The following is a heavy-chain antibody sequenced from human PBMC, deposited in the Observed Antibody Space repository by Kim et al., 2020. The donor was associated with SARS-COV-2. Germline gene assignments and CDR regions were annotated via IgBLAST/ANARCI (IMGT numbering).Heavy chain of an antibody. CDR3: ARHLSGSGAFYNVGY. V-gene: IGHV4-59*08. CDR2: ISYAGTM. D-gene: IGHD3-10*01. J-gene: IGHJ4*02. Sequence: SETLSLTCNVSGVSISGDYWSWIRQTPEKGLQWIASISYAGTMSYNPSRKSRVTISVDTSKNQVSLKLSSVTAADTAMYYCARHLSGSGAFYNVGYWGQGSLVTVSS. CDR1: GVSISGDY.